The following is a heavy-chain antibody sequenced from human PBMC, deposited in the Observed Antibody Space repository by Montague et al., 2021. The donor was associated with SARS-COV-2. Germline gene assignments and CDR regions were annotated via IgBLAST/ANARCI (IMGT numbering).Heavy chain of an antibody. Sequence: SLRLSCSASGFTFNNHGMHWVRQAPGKGLEWVALISYEGSKKFYXDSVKGRFTISRDSSKNTVYLQMSSLRAEDTAVYYCAESSIVFMLYVVRDHFDHWGQGTQVTVSS. D-gene: IGHD2-8*01. CDR2: ISYEGSKK. V-gene: IGHV3-30*19. CDR1: GFTFNNHG. CDR3: AESSIVFMLYVVRDHFDH. J-gene: IGHJ4*02.